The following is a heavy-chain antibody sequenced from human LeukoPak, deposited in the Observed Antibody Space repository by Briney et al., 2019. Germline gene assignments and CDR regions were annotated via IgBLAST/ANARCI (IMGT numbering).Heavy chain of an antibody. CDR1: GGSFRGYY. Sequence: ETLSLTCAVYGGSFRGYYWSWIRQPPGKGLEWIGEINHSGSTNYNPSLKSRVTISVDTSKNQFSLKLSSVTAADTAVYYCARTPPMVRGVTTFDYWGQGTLVTVSS. V-gene: IGHV4-34*01. J-gene: IGHJ4*02. CDR2: INHSGST. CDR3: ARTPPMVRGVTTFDY. D-gene: IGHD3-10*01.